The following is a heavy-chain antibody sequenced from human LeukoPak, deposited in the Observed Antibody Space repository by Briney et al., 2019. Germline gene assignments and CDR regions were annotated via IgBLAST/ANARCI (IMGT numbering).Heavy chain of an antibody. CDR2: INPNNGGT. D-gene: IGHD5-24*01. Sequence: ASVKVSCKASGYTFTSFYMHWVRQAPGQGFEWMGWINPNNGGTKDAQKFQGRVTMTRDTSISTAYMELSRLRSDDTAVYYCARKRNRDGYNSAFDYWGQGTLVTVSS. J-gene: IGHJ4*02. CDR3: ARKRNRDGYNSAFDY. CDR1: GYTFTSFY. V-gene: IGHV1-2*02.